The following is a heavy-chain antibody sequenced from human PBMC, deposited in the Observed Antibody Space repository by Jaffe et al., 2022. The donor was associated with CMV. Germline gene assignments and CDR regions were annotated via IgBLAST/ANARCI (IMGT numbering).Heavy chain of an antibody. CDR2: INPKNGAT. CDR3: AKAGEEGGFWFDP. D-gene: IGHD3-10*01. CDR1: GNILIAYH. V-gene: IGHV1-2*02. J-gene: IGHJ5*02. Sequence: QEQLVQSGAEVKKPGASVMVSCKDSGNILIAYHIHWVRQAPGQGLEWMAWINPKNGATNYAQKFQGRVTLTRDASVNTAYMELKWLTSDDTAIYYCAKAGEEGGFWFDPWGQGTLVTVSS.